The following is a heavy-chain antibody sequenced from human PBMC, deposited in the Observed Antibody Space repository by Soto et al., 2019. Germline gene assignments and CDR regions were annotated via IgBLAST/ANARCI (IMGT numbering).Heavy chain of an antibody. D-gene: IGHD6-25*01. CDR3: ARELYTSVRFGP. CDR1: GYTFTSYD. J-gene: IGHJ5*02. CDR2: MNPNSGNT. V-gene: IGHV1-8*01. Sequence: QVQLVQSGAEVKKPGASVKVSCKASGYTFTSYDINWVRQATGQGLEWMGWMNPNSGNTDYAQKFQGRVTMTRNTSISTAYMALSSLRSEDTAVYYCARELYTSVRFGPWGQGTLVTVSS.